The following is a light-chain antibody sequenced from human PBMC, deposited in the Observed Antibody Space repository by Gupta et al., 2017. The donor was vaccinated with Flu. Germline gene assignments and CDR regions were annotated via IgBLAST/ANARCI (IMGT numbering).Light chain of an antibody. Sequence: EIVLTQSPDSQSVTPKERVTITCRASQNIGRALPWYQQKPDQAPKVLIKYATQAFSGVPTRCSSRGSGTDFTPTSNGLEAEDAATYYCQQSSDLPWTFGQGTKVEIK. J-gene: IGKJ1*01. V-gene: IGKV6-21*01. CDR3: QQSSDLPWT. CDR2: YAT. CDR1: QNIGRA.